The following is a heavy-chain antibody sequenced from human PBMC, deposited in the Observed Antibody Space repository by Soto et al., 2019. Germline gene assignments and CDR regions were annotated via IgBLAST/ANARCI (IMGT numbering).Heavy chain of an antibody. CDR3: ARVPFRRAYSSSGHLPDY. V-gene: IGHV4-4*02. CDR2: IYHSGCT. D-gene: IGHD6-13*01. Sequence: QVQLQESGPGLVKPSGTLSLTCAVSGGSISSSNWWRWVRQPPGKGLEWIGEIYHSGCTNYNPSLKSRVTISVDKSKNQFSLKLSSVTAADTAVYYGARVPFRRAYSSSGHLPDYGSQGSLVTVSS. J-gene: IGHJ4*02. CDR1: GGSISSSNW.